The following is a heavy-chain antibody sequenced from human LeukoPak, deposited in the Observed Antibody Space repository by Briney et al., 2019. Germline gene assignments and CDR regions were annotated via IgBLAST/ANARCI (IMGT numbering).Heavy chain of an antibody. Sequence: PSETLSLTCTVSGGSISSSSYYWGWIRQPPGKGLEWIGSIYYSGSTYYNPSLKSRVTISVDTSKNQFSLKLSSVTAADTAVYYCARSPRFGYSYGSYHYYFDYWGQGTLVTVSS. CDR1: GGSISSSSYY. D-gene: IGHD5-18*01. CDR2: IYYSGST. CDR3: ARSPRFGYSYGSYHYYFDY. V-gene: IGHV4-39*01. J-gene: IGHJ4*02.